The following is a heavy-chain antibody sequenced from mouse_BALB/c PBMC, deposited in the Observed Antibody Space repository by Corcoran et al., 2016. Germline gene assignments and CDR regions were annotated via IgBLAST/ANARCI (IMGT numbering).Heavy chain of an antibody. V-gene: IGHV14-3*02. J-gene: IGHJ3*01. Sequence: EVQLQQSGAELVKPGASVKLSCTASGFNIKDTYMHWVKQRPEQGLEWIGRIDPANGNTIYDPKFQGKASITADTSSNTAYLQLSSLTSEDTAVYYCAIYDGYYGFAYWGQGTRVTVSA. D-gene: IGHD2-3*01. CDR1: GFNIKDTY. CDR3: AIYDGYYGFAY. CDR2: IDPANGNT.